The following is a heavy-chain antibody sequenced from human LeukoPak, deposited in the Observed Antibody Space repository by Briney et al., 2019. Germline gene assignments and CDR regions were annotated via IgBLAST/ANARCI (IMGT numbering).Heavy chain of an antibody. CDR2: ISYDGSNK. V-gene: IGHV3-30*18. CDR1: GFTFSSYG. D-gene: IGHD1-26*01. Sequence: GGSLRLSYAASGFTFSSYGMHWVRQAPGKGLEWVAVISYDGSNKYYADSVKGRFTISRDNSKNTLYLQMNSLRAEDTAVYYCAKLVSGRDDAFDIWGQGTMVTVSS. CDR3: AKLVSGRDDAFDI. J-gene: IGHJ3*02.